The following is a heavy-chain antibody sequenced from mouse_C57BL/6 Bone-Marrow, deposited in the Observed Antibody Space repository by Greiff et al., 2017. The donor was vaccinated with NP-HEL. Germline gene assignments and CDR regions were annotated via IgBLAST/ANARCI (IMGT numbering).Heavy chain of an antibody. CDR2: IDPSDSYT. D-gene: IGHD1-1*01. CDR1: GYTFTSYW. V-gene: IGHV1-50*01. J-gene: IGHJ2*01. CDR3: ARITTVPIDY. Sequence: QVQLQQPGAELVKPGASVKLSCKASGYTFTSYWMQWVKQRPGQGLEWIGEIDPSDSYTNYNQKFKGKATLTVDTSSSTAYMQLSSLTSEDSAVYYCARITTVPIDYWGQGTTLTVSS.